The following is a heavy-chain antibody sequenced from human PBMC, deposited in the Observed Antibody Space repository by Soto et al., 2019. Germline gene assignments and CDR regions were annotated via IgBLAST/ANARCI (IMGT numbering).Heavy chain of an antibody. D-gene: IGHD6-13*01. CDR3: ARDIAAAGTPRWFDP. CDR2: VNHGGST. J-gene: IGHJ5*02. V-gene: IGHV4-34*01. CDR1: GGSFSGFF. Sequence: SETLSLTCAVSGGSFSGFFWGWIRQPPGKGLEWIGEVNHGGSTNYNPSLKSRVTISVDTSKNQFSLKLSSVTAADTAVYYCARDIAAAGTPRWFDPWGQGTLLTVSS.